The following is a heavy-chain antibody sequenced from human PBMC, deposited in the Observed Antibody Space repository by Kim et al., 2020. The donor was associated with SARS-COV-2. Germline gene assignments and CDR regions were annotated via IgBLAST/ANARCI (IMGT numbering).Heavy chain of an antibody. CDR3: ARGRSASAYKYSSRPRETRPSPLDY. CDR1: GYTFTSYY. CDR2: INPSGGST. J-gene: IGHJ4*02. Sequence: ASVKVSCKASGYTFTSYYMHWVRQAPGQGLEWMGIINPSGGSTSYAQKFQGRVTMTRDTSTSTVYMELSSLRSEDTAVYYCARGRSASAYKYSSRPRETRPSPLDYWGQGTLVTVSS. D-gene: IGHD6-13*01. V-gene: IGHV1-46*01.